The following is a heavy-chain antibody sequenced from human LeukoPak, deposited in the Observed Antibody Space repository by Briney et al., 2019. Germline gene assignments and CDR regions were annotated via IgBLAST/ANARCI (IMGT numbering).Heavy chain of an antibody. Sequence: PGGSLRLSCAASGFTFSRYSMTWVRQAPGKGLEWVANINEDGSEKYYVDSVKGRFTISRDNAKNSLYLQMSSLRPEDTAVYYCARADLITGSDYWGQGTLVTVSS. V-gene: IGHV3-7*01. J-gene: IGHJ4*02. CDR2: INEDGSEK. CDR3: ARADLITGSDY. CDR1: GFTFSRYS. D-gene: IGHD1-20*01.